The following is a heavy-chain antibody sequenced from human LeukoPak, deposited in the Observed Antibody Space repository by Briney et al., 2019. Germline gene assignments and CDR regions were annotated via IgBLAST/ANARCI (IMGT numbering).Heavy chain of an antibody. Sequence: GGSLRLSCAASGFTFSSYWMSWVRQAPGKGLEWVANIKKDGSEKYYVDSVKGRFTIFRDNAKNSLYLQMNSLRAEDTAVYYCARDLSGVAGYTYGRGIDYWGQGTLVTVSS. V-gene: IGHV3-7*01. CDR3: ARDLSGVAGYTYGRGIDY. J-gene: IGHJ4*02. CDR1: GFTFSSYW. D-gene: IGHD5-18*01. CDR2: IKKDGSEK.